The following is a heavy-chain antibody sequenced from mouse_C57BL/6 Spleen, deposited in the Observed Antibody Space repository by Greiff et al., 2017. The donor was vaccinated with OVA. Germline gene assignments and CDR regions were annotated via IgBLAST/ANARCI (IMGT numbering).Heavy chain of an antibody. D-gene: IGHD2-4*01. CDR1: GYAFSSSW. Sequence: VQLQQSGPELVKPGASVKISCKASGYAFSSSWMNWVKQRPGKGLEWIGRIYPGDGDTNYNGKFKGKATLTADKSSSTAYMQLSSLTSEDSAVYFCASRTYDDDEGYYFDYWGQGTTLTVSS. CDR2: IYPGDGDT. J-gene: IGHJ2*01. CDR3: ASRTYDDDEGYYFDY. V-gene: IGHV1-82*01.